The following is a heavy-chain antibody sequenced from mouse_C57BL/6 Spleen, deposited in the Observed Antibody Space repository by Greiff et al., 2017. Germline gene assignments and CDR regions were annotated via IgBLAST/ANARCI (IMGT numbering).Heavy chain of an antibody. V-gene: IGHV8-12*01. CDR1: GFSLSTSGMG. CDR2: IYWDDDK. J-gene: IGHJ2*01. CDR3: ARRGDYGSSEDYFDD. D-gene: IGHD1-1*01. Sequence: QVTLKESGPGILQSSQTLSLTCSFSGFSLSTSGMGVSWLRQPSGTGLEWLAHIYWDDDKRYHQSLKSRLTISKDTSSKQVFLKITSVDTADTATYYCARRGDYGSSEDYFDDRGQGTTLTVSS.